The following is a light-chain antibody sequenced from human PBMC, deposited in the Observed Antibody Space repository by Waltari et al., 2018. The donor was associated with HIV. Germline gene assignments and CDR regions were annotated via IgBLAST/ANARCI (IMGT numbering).Light chain of an antibody. V-gene: IGKV1-33*01. CDR2: DAS. CDR3: QQYDNLLGT. J-gene: IGKJ3*01. Sequence: DIQMTQSPSSLSASVGHRVTITCQASQDISNYLNWYQQKPGKAPKLLIYDASNLETGVPSRFSGSGSGTDFTSTISSLQPEDIATYYCQQYDNLLGTFGPGTKVDIK. CDR1: QDISNY.